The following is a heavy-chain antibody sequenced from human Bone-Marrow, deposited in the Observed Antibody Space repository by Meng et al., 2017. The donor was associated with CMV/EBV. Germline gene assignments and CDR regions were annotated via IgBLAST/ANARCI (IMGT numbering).Heavy chain of an antibody. D-gene: IGHD3-10*01. CDR2: INWNGGST. J-gene: IGHJ4*02. Sequence: GGSLRLSCAASGFTFDDYGMSWVRQAPGKGLEWVSGINWNGGSTGYADSVKGRFTISRDNAKNSLYLQMNSLRAEETAVYYCARVPFWVRGTFDYWGQGTLVTVSS. CDR3: ARVPFWVRGTFDY. CDR1: GFTFDDYG. V-gene: IGHV3-20*04.